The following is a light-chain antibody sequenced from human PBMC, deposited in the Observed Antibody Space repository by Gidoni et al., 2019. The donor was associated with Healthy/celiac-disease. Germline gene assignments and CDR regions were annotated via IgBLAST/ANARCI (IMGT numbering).Light chain of an antibody. CDR1: QSISSY. CDR3: QQSYSTSFT. Sequence: IQLTQSPSSLSASVGDRVTITCRASQSISSYLNWYQQKPGKAPKLLIYAASSLQSGVPSRFSGSGSGTDFTLTISSLQPEDFATYYCQQSYSTSFTFDPGTKVDIK. V-gene: IGKV1-39*01. J-gene: IGKJ3*01. CDR2: AAS.